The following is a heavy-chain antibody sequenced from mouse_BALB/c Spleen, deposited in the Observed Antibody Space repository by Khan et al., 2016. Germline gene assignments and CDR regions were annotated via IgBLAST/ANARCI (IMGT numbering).Heavy chain of an antibody. CDR1: GYSITSGYG. Sequence: EVQLQESGPGLVKPSQSLSLTCTVSGYSITSGYGWNWIRQFPGNKLEWMGYISYSGSTNYNPSLKSRISITRDTSKNQFFLQLNSVTTEDTATYEAARGDYYDYEFDYWGKGTTLTVSS. V-gene: IGHV3-2*02. J-gene: IGHJ2*01. CDR2: ISYSGST. CDR3: ARGDYYDYEFDY. D-gene: IGHD2-4*01.